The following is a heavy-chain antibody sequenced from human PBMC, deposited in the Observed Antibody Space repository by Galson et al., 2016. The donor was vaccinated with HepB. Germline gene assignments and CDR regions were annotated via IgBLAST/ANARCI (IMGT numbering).Heavy chain of an antibody. CDR2: IYSVGST. CDR1: GISVSNND. V-gene: IGHV3-53*01. Sequence: SLRLSCAASGISVSNNDMSWVRQDPGKGLEWLSVIYSVGSTNYADSVKGRFTISRDNSKNMVYLQMNSLRAEDTAVYYCSRGIVAAVWGQGTLVTVSS. CDR3: SRGIVAAV. J-gene: IGHJ4*02. D-gene: IGHD2-15*01.